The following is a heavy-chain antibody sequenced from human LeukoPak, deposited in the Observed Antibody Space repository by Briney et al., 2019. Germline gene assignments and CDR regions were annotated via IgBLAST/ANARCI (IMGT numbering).Heavy chain of an antibody. CDR1: GFTFSSYG. CDR3: AREGGIVVVPAAIYYYYYGMDV. V-gene: IGHV3-21*01. J-gene: IGHJ6*02. D-gene: IGHD2-2*02. CDR2: ISSSSSYI. Sequence: GRSLRLSCAASGFTFSSYGMHWVRQAPGKGLEWVSSISSSSSYIYYADSVKGRFTISRDNAKNSLYLQMNSLRAEDTAVYYCAREGGIVVVPAAIYYYYYGMDVWGQGTTVTVSS.